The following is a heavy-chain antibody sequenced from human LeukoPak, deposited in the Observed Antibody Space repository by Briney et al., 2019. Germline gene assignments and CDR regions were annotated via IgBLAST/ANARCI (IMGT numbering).Heavy chain of an antibody. J-gene: IGHJ4*02. CDR3: ARDGGYGSGLFDY. V-gene: IGHV3-66*02. CDR1: GFTVSSNY. Sequence: GGSLRLSCAASGFTVSSNYMSWVRQAPGKGLEWASVIYSGGSTYYADSVKGRFTISRDNSKNTLYLQMNSLRAEDTAVYYCARDGGYGSGLFDYWGQGTLVTVSS. D-gene: IGHD3-10*01. CDR2: IYSGGST.